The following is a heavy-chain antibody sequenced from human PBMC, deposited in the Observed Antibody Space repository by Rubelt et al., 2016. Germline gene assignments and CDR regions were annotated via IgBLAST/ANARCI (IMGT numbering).Heavy chain of an antibody. CDR1: GYTFTSYA. CDR3: ARGLGLGYSSSWFNWFDP. CDR2: INAGNGNT. J-gene: IGHJ5*02. Sequence: QVQLVQSGAEVKKPGASVKVSCKASGYTFTSYAMHWVRQAPGHRLEWMGWINAGNGNTKYSQKFQGRVTITRDTSASTAYMELSSLGSEDTAVYYCARGLGLGYSSSWFNWFDPWGQGTLVTVSS. D-gene: IGHD6-13*01. V-gene: IGHV1-3*01.